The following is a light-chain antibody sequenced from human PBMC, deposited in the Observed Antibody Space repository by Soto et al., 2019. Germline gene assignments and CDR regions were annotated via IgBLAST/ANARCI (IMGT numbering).Light chain of an antibody. CDR2: DAS. Sequence: EIVLTQSPATLSLSTGERATLSCRASQSVNSYLAWYQQKPGQAPRLLIYDASNRANGIPARFSGSGSGTDFTLTISSLEPEDFAVYYCLQRSDWPLTFGGGTKVDI. J-gene: IGKJ4*01. CDR1: QSVNSY. V-gene: IGKV3-11*01. CDR3: LQRSDWPLT.